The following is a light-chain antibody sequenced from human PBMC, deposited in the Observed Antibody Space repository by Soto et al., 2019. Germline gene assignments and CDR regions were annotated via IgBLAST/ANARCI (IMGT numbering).Light chain of an antibody. CDR3: QQSYSASQT. V-gene: IGKV1-39*01. Sequence: DIQMTQSRASLSASVGDRVTITCRASRSISNYLNWYQQKPGKAPNLLIYTASTLQRGVPSRFSGGGSGTDFTLTISSLQPEDFAAYYCQQSYSASQTFGQGTKVVIK. CDR2: TAS. CDR1: RSISNY. J-gene: IGKJ1*01.